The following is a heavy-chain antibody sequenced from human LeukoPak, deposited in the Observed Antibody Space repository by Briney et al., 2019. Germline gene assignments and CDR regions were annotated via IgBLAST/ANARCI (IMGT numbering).Heavy chain of an antibody. Sequence: KSSETLSLTCSVPGGSISNYYWNWIRQPPGKGLAWIGYISTSGNINYNPSLKSRVTISVDTSKRQFSLKLSSVTAADTAVYFCARGLLGAFDIWGQGTLVTVSS. CDR2: ISTSGNI. J-gene: IGHJ3*02. D-gene: IGHD2-8*02. CDR3: ARGLLGAFDI. V-gene: IGHV4-4*09. CDR1: GGSISNYY.